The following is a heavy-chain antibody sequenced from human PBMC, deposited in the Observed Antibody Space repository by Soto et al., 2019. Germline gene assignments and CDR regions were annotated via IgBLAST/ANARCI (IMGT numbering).Heavy chain of an antibody. Sequence: SVSNAWMNWVRQAPGKGLEWVGRIKSKTDGGTTDYAAPVKGRFTISRDDSKNTLYLQMNSLKTEDTAVYYCTTDPYPSISLYWGQGTLVTVSS. CDR1: SVSNAW. CDR3: TTDPYPSISLY. CDR2: IKSKTDGGTT. V-gene: IGHV3-15*07. J-gene: IGHJ4*02. D-gene: IGHD3-3*02.